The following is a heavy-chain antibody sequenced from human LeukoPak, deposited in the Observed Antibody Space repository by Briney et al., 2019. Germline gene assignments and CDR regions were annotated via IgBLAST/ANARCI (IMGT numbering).Heavy chain of an antibody. CDR2: ICACATDT. CDR1: GFTFNKYA. V-gene: IGHV3-23*01. D-gene: IGHD3-16*01. J-gene: IGHJ6*02. CDR3: AKHEGGSMDG. Sequence: GGPLRLSCAASGFTFNKYAMNWLRQAPGEGLQWVSGICACATDTYYADSVKGRFTISRDNSKNTLYLQMNSLGAEGTAVYYWAKHEGGSMDGWGQGTTVTVSS.